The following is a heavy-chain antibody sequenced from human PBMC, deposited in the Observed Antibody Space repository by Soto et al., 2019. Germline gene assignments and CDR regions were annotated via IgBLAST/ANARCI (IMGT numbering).Heavy chain of an antibody. J-gene: IGHJ4*02. CDR1: ELTSRNYA. Sequence: GGPKRLSNAAAELTSRNYAMSWVRKTPGKGLEWVSAISGSGGSTYYADSVKGRFTISRDNSKNTLYLQMNSLRAEDTAVYYCAKNLNPPMIYYFDYWGQGTLVTVSS. V-gene: IGHV3-23*01. D-gene: IGHD3-16*01. CDR3: AKNLNPPMIYYFDY. CDR2: ISGSGGST.